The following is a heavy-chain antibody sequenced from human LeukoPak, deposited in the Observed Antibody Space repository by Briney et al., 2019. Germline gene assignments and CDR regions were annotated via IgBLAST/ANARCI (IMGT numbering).Heavy chain of an antibody. Sequence: GESLKISCKGSGYSFTSYWIGWMRQMPGKGLEWMGIIYPGDSDTRYSPSFQGQVTISADKSISTAYLQWSSLTASDTALCYCASQPTVYGGNPTIDYWGQGTLVTVSS. CDR1: GYSFTSYW. D-gene: IGHD4-23*01. CDR3: ASQPTVYGGNPTIDY. CDR2: IYPGDSDT. V-gene: IGHV5-51*01. J-gene: IGHJ4*02.